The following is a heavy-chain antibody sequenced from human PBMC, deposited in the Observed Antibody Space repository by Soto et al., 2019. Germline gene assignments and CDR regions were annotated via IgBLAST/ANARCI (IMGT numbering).Heavy chain of an antibody. Sequence: QVQLQESGPGLVKPSQTLSLTCTVSGGSISSGGYYWSWIRQHPGKGLEWIGYIYYSGSTYYNPSLKSRVTISVDTSKNQFSLKLSSVTAADTAVYYCARAVSGRSNRQVWFDPWGQGTLVTVSS. CDR2: IYYSGST. J-gene: IGHJ5*02. CDR3: ARAVSGRSNRQVWFDP. V-gene: IGHV4-31*03. D-gene: IGHD6-25*01. CDR1: GGSISSGGYY.